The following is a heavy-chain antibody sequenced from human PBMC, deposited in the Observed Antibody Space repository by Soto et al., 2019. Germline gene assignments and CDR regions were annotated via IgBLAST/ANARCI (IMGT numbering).Heavy chain of an antibody. V-gene: IGHV1-18*04. CDR2: ISAYNGNT. CDR3: ARGLGGGNYANYYYYYGMDV. J-gene: IGHJ6*02. Sequence: ASVKVSCKASGYTFTSYGISWVRQAPGQGLEWMGWISAYNGNTNYAQKLQGRVTMTTDTSTSTAYMELRGLRSDDTAVYYCARGLGGGNYANYYYYYGMDVWGQGTTVTVSS. CDR1: GYTFTSYG. D-gene: IGHD4-4*01.